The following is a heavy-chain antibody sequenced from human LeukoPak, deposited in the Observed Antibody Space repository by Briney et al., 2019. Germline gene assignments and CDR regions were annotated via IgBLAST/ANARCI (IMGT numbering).Heavy chain of an antibody. Sequence: ASVKVSCKASGYTFTSYYMHWVRQAPGQGLEWMGIINPSGGSTSYAQKFQGRVTMTRGTSTSTVYMELSSLRSEDTAVYYCARDRSGDFWSGYYTEAVVQNWFDPWGQGTLVTVSS. CDR2: INPSGGST. CDR3: ARDRSGDFWSGYYTEAVVQNWFDP. CDR1: GYTFTSYY. D-gene: IGHD3-3*01. J-gene: IGHJ5*02. V-gene: IGHV1-46*01.